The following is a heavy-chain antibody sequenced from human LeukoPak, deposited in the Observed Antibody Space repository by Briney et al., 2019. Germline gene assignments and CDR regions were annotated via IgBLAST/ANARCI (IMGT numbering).Heavy chain of an antibody. D-gene: IGHD2-2*01. CDR2: IYYSGST. Sequence: SESLSLTCTLSGGSISSYYGSWIRQPPGKGLEWLGYIYYSGSTNYNPSLKSRVTISVDTSKNQFSLRLSSVTAADTAVYYCASSCSSTSCPLPDAFDIWGQGTMVTVSS. CDR1: GGSISSYY. J-gene: IGHJ3*02. V-gene: IGHV4-59*01. CDR3: ASSCSSTSCPLPDAFDI.